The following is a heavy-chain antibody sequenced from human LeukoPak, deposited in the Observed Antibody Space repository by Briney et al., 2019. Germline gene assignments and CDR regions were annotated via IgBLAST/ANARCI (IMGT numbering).Heavy chain of an antibody. CDR1: GYTFTSYG. CDR2: ISTYNDNT. V-gene: IGHV1-18*01. Sequence: ASVKVSCKASGYTFTSYGVSWVRQAPGQGLEWMGWISTYNDNTNNLQKVQDRVTMTTDTSTSTAYMELRSLTSDDTAVYYCARVHYDILTGYSYFDYWGQGTLVTVSS. CDR3: ARVHYDILTGYSYFDY. J-gene: IGHJ4*02. D-gene: IGHD3-9*01.